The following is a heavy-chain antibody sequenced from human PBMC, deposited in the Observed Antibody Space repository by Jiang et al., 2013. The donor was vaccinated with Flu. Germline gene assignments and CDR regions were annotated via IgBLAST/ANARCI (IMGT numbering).Heavy chain of an antibody. Sequence: LLKPSETLSLTCAVYGGSFSGYYWSWIRQPPGKGLEWIGEINHSGSTNYNPSLKSRVTISVDTSKNQFSLKLSSVTAADTAVYYCARVAQLDYYFDYWGQGTLVTVSS. D-gene: IGHD6-13*01. CDR3: ARVAQLDYYFDY. V-gene: IGHV4-34*01. J-gene: IGHJ4*02. CDR1: GGSFSGYY. CDR2: INHSGST.